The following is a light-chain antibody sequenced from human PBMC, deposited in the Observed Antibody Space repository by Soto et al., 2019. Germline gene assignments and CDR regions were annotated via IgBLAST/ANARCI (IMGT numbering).Light chain of an antibody. CDR1: SANIGAGYD. V-gene: IGLV1-40*01. CDR3: QSYDSSLSGYV. Sequence: QSVLTQPPSVSGAPGQRDTISCTGSSANIGAGYDVHWYQQLPGTAPKLLIYGNSNRPSGVPDRFSGSKSGTSASLAITGLQAEDEADYYCQSYDSSLSGYVXGTGTNLTV. CDR2: GNS. J-gene: IGLJ1*01.